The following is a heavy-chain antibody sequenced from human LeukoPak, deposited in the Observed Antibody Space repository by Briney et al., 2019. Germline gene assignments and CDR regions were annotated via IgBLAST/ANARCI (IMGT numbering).Heavy chain of an antibody. V-gene: IGHV4-31*03. J-gene: IGHJ5*02. CDR2: IYYSGST. CDR1: GGSISSGGYY. CDR3: ARHDPGQYCSGGSCYYNCFDP. Sequence: PSETLSLTCTVSGGSISSGGYYWSWIRQHPGKGLEWIGYIYYSGSTYYNPSLKSRVTISVDTSKNQFSLKLSSVTAADTAVYYCARHDPGQYCSGGSCYYNCFDPWGQGTLVTVSS. D-gene: IGHD2-15*01.